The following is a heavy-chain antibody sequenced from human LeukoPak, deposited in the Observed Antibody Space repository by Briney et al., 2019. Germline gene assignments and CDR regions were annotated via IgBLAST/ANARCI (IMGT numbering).Heavy chain of an antibody. CDR2: IYHSGST. Sequence: KTSETLSLTCAVSGYSISSGYYWGWIRQPPGKGLEWIGSIYHSGSTYYNPSLKSRVTISVDTSKNQFSLKLSSVTAADTAVYYCARGVADIVVVVAATRHYYYYYMDVWGKGTTVTVSS. CDR1: GYSISSGYY. J-gene: IGHJ6*03. D-gene: IGHD2-15*01. CDR3: ARGVADIVVVVAATRHYYYYYMDV. V-gene: IGHV4-38-2*01.